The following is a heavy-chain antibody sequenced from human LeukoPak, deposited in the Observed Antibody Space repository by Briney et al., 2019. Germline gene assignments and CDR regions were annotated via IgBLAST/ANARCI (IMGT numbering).Heavy chain of an antibody. Sequence: PSETLSLTCTVSGGSISSGGYYWSWIRQHPGKGLEWIGYIYYSGSTYYNPSLKSRVTISVDTSKNQFSLKLSSVTAADTAVYYCARHQLQIRRYFDYWGQGTLVTVSS. CDR1: GGSISSGGYY. CDR2: IYYSGST. J-gene: IGHJ4*02. V-gene: IGHV4-31*03. CDR3: ARHQLQIRRYFDY. D-gene: IGHD2-2*01.